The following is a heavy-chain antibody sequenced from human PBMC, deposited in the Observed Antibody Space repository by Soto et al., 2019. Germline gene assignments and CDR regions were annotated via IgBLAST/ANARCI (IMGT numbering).Heavy chain of an antibody. J-gene: IGHJ4*02. V-gene: IGHV3-30*18. D-gene: IGHD1-26*01. CDR2: ISYDGSNK. CDR1: GFTFSSYG. CDR3: AKGGRADVEYFDY. Sequence: QVQLVESGGGVVQPGRSLRLSCAASGFTFSSYGMHWVRQAPGKGLEWVAVISYDGSNKYYADSVKGRFTISRDNSKNELYLQMNSLSAEDTAVYYCAKGGRADVEYFDYWGQGTLVTVSS.